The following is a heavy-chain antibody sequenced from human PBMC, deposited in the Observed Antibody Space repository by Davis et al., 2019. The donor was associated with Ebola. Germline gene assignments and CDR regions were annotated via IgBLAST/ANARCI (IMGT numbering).Heavy chain of an antibody. D-gene: IGHD3-10*01. Sequence: SGPTLVKPTQTLTLTCTFSGFSLSASGMCVSWIRQPPGKALEWLARIDWDDEKYYSTSLKTRLTISKDASKNQVVLTLTNMDPVDTATYYCARHHNSWSPTLDFWGQGTLVTVSS. CDR3: ARHHNSWSPTLDF. J-gene: IGHJ4*02. CDR2: IDWDDEK. V-gene: IGHV2-70*11. CDR1: GFSLSASGMC.